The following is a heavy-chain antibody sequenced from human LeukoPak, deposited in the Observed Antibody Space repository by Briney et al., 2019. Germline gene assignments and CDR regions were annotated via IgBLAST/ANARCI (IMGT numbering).Heavy chain of an antibody. Sequence: ASVKVSCKASGYTFTSYGISWVRQAPGQGLEGMGWISAYNVNTNYAQQLQGRVSMSTDTSTSTAYIELRSLRSDGTAVYYCARDSTMVRGAKAPSLACWGQGTLVTVSS. CDR1: GYTFTSYG. CDR2: ISAYNVNT. CDR3: ARDSTMVRGAKAPSLAC. J-gene: IGHJ4*02. V-gene: IGHV1-18*04. D-gene: IGHD3-10*01.